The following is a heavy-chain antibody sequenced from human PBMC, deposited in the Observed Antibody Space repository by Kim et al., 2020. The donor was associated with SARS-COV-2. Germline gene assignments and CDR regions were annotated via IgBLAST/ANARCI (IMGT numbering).Heavy chain of an antibody. J-gene: IGHJ4*02. CDR3: ARGPPASILLFPYFDY. CDR1: GFTFSSYS. D-gene: IGHD2-21*02. Sequence: GGSLRLSCAASGFTFSSYSMNWVRQAPGKGLEWVSSISSSSSYIYYADSVKGRFTISRDNAKNSLYLQMNSLRAEDTAVYYCARGPPASILLFPYFDYWGQGTLVTVSS. CDR2: ISSSSSYI. V-gene: IGHV3-21*01.